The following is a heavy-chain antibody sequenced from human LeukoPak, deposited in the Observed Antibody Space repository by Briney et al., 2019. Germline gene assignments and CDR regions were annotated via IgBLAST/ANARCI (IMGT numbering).Heavy chain of an antibody. CDR3: ARERDYYGSGRYYYYYYYMDV. V-gene: IGHV1-2*02. CDR2: INPNSGGT. CDR1: GYTFTGYY. Sequence: ASVKVSCKASGYTFTGYYMHWVRQAPGQGLEWMGWINPNSGGTNYAQKFQGRVTMTRDTSISTAYMELSRLRSDDTAVYYCARERDYYGSGRYYYYYYYMDVWGKGTTVTISS. J-gene: IGHJ6*03. D-gene: IGHD3-10*01.